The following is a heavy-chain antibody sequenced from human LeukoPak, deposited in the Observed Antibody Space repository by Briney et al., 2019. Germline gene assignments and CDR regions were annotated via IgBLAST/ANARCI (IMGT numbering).Heavy chain of an antibody. CDR3: ARDRRERGFREFHYYYYYMDV. CDR1: GFTFSSYA. D-gene: IGHD3-10*01. J-gene: IGHJ6*03. Sequence: GGSLRLSCAASGFTFSSYAMSWVRQAPGKGLEWVSAISGSGGSTYYADSVKGRFTISRDNSKNTLYLQMNNLSAEDTAVYYCARDRRERGFREFHYYYYYMDVWGKGTTVTVSS. V-gene: IGHV3-23*01. CDR2: ISGSGGST.